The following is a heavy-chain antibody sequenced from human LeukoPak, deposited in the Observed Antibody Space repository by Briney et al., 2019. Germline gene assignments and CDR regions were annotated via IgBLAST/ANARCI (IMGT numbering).Heavy chain of an antibody. CDR3: AKGRRVDADDHFDY. D-gene: IGHD1-1*01. J-gene: IGHJ4*02. CDR2: INPNSGGT. V-gene: IGHV1-2*02. Sequence: GASVKVSCKASGYTFTGYYMHWVRQAPGQGLEWMGWINPNSGGTNYAQKFQGRVTMTRDTSISTAYMELRTLMSDDTAVYYCAKGRRVDADDHFDYWGQGTLVTVSS. CDR1: GYTFTGYY.